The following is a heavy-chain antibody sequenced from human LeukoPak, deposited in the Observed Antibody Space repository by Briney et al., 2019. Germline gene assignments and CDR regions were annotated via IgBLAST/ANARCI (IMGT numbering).Heavy chain of an antibody. V-gene: IGHV1-69*04. D-gene: IGHD1-26*01. CDR3: ARVDRELPYFDY. CDR1: GGTFSSYA. CDR2: IIPILGIA. J-gene: IGHJ4*02. Sequence: GSSVKVSCKASGGTFSSYAISWVRQAPGQGLEWMGRIIPILGIANYAQKFQGRVTITADKSTSTAYTELSSLRSEDTAVYYCARVDRELPYFDYWGQGTLVTVSS.